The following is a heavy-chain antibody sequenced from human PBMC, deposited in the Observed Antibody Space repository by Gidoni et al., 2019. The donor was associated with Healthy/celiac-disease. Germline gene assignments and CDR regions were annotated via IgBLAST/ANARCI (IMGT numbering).Heavy chain of an antibody. CDR3: AKGRAYYYDSSGLDY. V-gene: IGHV3-9*01. Sequence: EVQLVESGGGLVQPGRSLRLSCAASGFPFDDYAMHWVRQAPGKGLEWVSGISWNSGSIGYADSVKGRFTISRDNAKNSLYLQMNSLRAEDTALYYCAKGRAYYYDSSGLDYWGQGTLVTVSS. CDR1: GFPFDDYA. D-gene: IGHD3-22*01. J-gene: IGHJ4*02. CDR2: ISWNSGSI.